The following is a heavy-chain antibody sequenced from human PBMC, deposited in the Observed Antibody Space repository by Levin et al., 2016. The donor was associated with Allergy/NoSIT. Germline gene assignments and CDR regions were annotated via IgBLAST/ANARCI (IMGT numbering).Heavy chain of an antibody. CDR1: GGSISSYY. D-gene: IGHD3-22*01. V-gene: IGHV4-59*12. CDR3: ARASYYDSSGYYYRYYYYYMDV. J-gene: IGHJ6*03. Sequence: SETLSLTCTVSGGSISSYYWSWIRQPPGKGLEWIGYIYYSGSTYYNPSLKSRVTISVDTSKNQFSLKLSSVTAADTAVYYCARASYYDSSGYYYRYYYYYMDVWGKGTTVTVSS. CDR2: IYYSGST.